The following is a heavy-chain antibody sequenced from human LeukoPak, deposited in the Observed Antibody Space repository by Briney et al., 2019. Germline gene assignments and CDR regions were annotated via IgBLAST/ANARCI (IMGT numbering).Heavy chain of an antibody. CDR2: INHSGST. D-gene: IGHD2-15*01. J-gene: IGHJ5*02. V-gene: IGHV4-34*01. CDR1: GGSFSGYY. Sequence: SETLSLTCAVYGGSFSGYYWGWIRQPPGKGLEWIGEINHSGSTNYNPSLKSRVTISVDTSKNQFSLKLSSVTAADTAVYYCARGPPNYYVVVVAATRDRWFDPWGQGTLVTVSS. CDR3: ARGPPNYYVVVVAATRDRWFDP.